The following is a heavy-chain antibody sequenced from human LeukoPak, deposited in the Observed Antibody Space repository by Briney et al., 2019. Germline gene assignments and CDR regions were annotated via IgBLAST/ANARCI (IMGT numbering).Heavy chain of an antibody. CDR3: AREYCSGGSCYSATPGAFDI. CDR2: IIPILGIA. J-gene: IGHJ3*02. Sequence: SVTVSCKASGGTFSSYAISWVRQAPGQGLEWMGRIIPILGIANYAQKFQGRVTITADKSTSTAYMELSSLRSEDTAVYYCAREYCSGGSCYSATPGAFDIWGQGTMVTVSS. D-gene: IGHD2-15*01. CDR1: GGTFSSYA. V-gene: IGHV1-69*04.